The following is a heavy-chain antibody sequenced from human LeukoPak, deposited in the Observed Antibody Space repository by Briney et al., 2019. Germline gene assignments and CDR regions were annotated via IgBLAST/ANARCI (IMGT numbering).Heavy chain of an antibody. V-gene: IGHV4-34*01. D-gene: IGHD2-2*02. J-gene: IGHJ4*02. CDR3: ARGRRIVVVPAAITRPGYFDY. Sequence: SETLPLTCAVYGGSFSGYYWNWIRQPPGKGLEWIGEINHSGSTNYIPSLKSRVTISVDTSKNQFSLKLSSVTAADTAVYYCARGRRIVVVPAAITRPGYFDYWGQGTLVTVSS. CDR2: INHSGST. CDR1: GGSFSGYY.